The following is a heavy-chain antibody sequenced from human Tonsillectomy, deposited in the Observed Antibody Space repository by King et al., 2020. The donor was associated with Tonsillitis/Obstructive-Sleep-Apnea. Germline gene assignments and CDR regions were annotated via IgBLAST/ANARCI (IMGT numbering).Heavy chain of an antibody. J-gene: IGHJ6*03. CDR1: GGTFSSYA. D-gene: IGHD5-12*01. V-gene: IGHV1-69*01. Sequence: VQLVESGAEVKKPGSSVKISCKASGGTFSSYAISWVRQAPGTGLEWMGGIIPIFGTANYAKKLQGRVPITADESTSTAYIELSSLRSEDTAVYYFAIVRGKCGYDNDYYYYNMDFWGKGTTVTVS. CDR3: AIVRGKCGYDNDYYYYNMDF. CDR2: IIPIFGTA.